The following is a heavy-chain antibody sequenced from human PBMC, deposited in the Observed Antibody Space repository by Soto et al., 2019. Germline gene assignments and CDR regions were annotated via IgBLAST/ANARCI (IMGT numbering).Heavy chain of an antibody. Sequence: EVQLLESGGGLVQPGGSLRLSCAASGFTFSSYAMSWVRQAPGKGLEWVSAISGSGGSTYYADSVKGRFTISRDTSKSTGYLLRNSLRAEDTAVYYCATENGYGSSWFECDYWGQGTLVTVSS. CDR2: ISGSGGST. D-gene: IGHD6-13*01. CDR3: ATENGYGSSWFECDY. CDR1: GFTFSSYA. V-gene: IGHV3-23*01. J-gene: IGHJ4*02.